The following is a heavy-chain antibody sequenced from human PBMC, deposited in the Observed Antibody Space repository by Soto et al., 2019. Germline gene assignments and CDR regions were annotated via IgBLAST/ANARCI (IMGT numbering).Heavy chain of an antibody. D-gene: IGHD3-22*01. V-gene: IGHV3-74*01. J-gene: IGHJ6*02. CDR3: ARGERGYYRPPYYYYGMDV. Sequence: GGSLRLSCAASGFTFSSYWMHWVRQAPGKGLVWVSRINSDGSSTSYADSVKGRFTISRDNAKNTLYLQMNSLRAEDTAAYYCARGERGYYRPPYYYYGMDVWGQGTTVTVSS. CDR1: GFTFSSYW. CDR2: INSDGSST.